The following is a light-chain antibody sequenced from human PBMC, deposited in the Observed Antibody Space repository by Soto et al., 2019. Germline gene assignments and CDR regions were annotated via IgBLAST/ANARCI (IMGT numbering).Light chain of an antibody. CDR1: QSLLYSNGYTY. J-gene: IGKJ1*01. Sequence: EIVMTQSPLSLPVTPGEPASISCRSSQSLLYSNGYTYLDWYLLKPGQSPQLLIYLGSNRASGVPDRFSGSGSGTDFTLKISRVEAEDVGVYYCMQAMQTPTFGQGTKVEIK. CDR2: LGS. V-gene: IGKV2-28*01. CDR3: MQAMQTPT.